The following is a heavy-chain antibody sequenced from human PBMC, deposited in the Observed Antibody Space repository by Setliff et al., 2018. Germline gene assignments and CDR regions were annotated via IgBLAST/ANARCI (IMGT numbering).Heavy chain of an antibody. CDR3: AREGSIGWSQYFHH. CDR1: GFTLRNSG. D-gene: IGHD6-19*01. J-gene: IGHJ1*01. V-gene: IGHV3-30*03. CDR2: ISYDGFKI. Sequence: PGGSLSLSCAASGFTLRNSGMHWVRQAPGRGLEWVTFISYDGFKIYYAESVKGRFTISRDISTNTLFLEIDSLRSEDTGLYYCAREGSIGWSQYFHHWGQGTPVTVSS.